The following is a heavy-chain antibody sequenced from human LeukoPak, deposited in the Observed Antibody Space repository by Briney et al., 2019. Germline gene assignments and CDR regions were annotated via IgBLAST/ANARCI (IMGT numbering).Heavy chain of an antibody. D-gene: IGHD6-19*01. CDR1: GGSISSYY. V-gene: IGHV4-59*01. CDR2: IYYSGST. Sequence: SETLSLTCTVSGGSISSYYWSWIRQPPGKGLEWIGYIYYSGSTNYNPSLKSRVTISVDTSKNQFSLKLSSVTAADTAVYYCARENVVAGTAYYYYGMDVWGQGTTVTVSS. CDR3: ARENVVAGTAYYYYGMDV. J-gene: IGHJ6*02.